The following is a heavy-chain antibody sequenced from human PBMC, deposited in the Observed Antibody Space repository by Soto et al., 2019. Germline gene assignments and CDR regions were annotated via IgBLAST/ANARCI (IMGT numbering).Heavy chain of an antibody. CDR1: GFTFSSYA. CDR3: GRTWLRAYYFDS. V-gene: IGHV3-30-3*01. D-gene: IGHD5-12*01. CDR2: ISYDGSNK. J-gene: IGHJ4*02. Sequence: QVQLVESGGGVVQPGRSLRLSCAASGFTFSSYAMHWVRQAPGKGLEWVAVISYDGSNKYYADSVKGRFTISRDNSKNSLYLQRNSLRAEDTAVYYCGRTWLRAYYFDSWGQGTLVTVPS.